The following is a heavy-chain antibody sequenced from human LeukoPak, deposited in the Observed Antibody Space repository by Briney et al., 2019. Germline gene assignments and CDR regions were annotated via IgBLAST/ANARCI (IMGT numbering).Heavy chain of an antibody. V-gene: IGHV3-53*01. CDR1: GFTVSSNY. J-gene: IGHJ4*02. CDR2: IYRDGST. Sequence: PGGSLRLSCAASGFTVSSNYMSWVRQAPGKGLEWVSVIYRDGSTYYADSVKGRFTISRDNSKNTLFLQMNSLRAEGTAVYHCARALGNYYDSSSYYYNLGYWGQGTLVTVSS. CDR3: ARALGNYYDSSSYYYNLGY. D-gene: IGHD3-22*01.